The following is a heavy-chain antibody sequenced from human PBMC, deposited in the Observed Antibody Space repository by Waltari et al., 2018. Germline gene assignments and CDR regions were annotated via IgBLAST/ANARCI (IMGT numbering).Heavy chain of an antibody. V-gene: IGHV4-59*01. CDR1: GGSINNYY. CDR2: VYFTGSA. J-gene: IGHJ6*03. Sequence: QVQLQESGPGPVKSSETLSLTCAVSGGSINNYYWAWIRKPPGKGLEWIASVYFTGSATYSPSLKSRVSVSVDTSKNQFSLRLHSVTPADTAVYYCARVYGHYELLASSYSPYYYYYMDVWGKGTAVTVS. CDR3: ARVYGHYELLASSYSPYYYYYMDV. D-gene: IGHD3-9*01.